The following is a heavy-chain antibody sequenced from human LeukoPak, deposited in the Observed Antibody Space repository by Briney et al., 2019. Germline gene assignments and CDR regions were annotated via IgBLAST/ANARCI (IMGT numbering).Heavy chain of an antibody. V-gene: IGHV4-39*01. D-gene: IGHD2-2*01. J-gene: IGHJ4*02. CDR3: ARHVYRTSHVDY. CDR2: FFYSGST. CDR1: GGSISSSSYY. Sequence: SEPLSLPCTVSGGSISSSSYYWGWIRQPPGKGLAWIGTFFYSGSTYYNPSPKSRVTISIDTSKNRSSLKLTSVTAADTAVYYCARHVYRTSHVDYWGQGTLVTVSS.